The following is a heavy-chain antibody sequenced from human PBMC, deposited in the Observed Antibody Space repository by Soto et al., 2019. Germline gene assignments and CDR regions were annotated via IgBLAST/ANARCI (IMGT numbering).Heavy chain of an antibody. CDR3: ASSGRQKNYYYYGMDV. J-gene: IGHJ6*02. D-gene: IGHD6-19*01. Sequence: QVQLQESGPGLVKPSQTLSLTCTVSGGSISSGGYYWNWIRQHPGKGLEWIGYIYYSGSTYYNPSLKSRVTISVDTSKNQFSLKLSSVTAADTAVYYCASSGRQKNYYYYGMDVWGQGTTVTVSS. V-gene: IGHV4-31*03. CDR2: IYYSGST. CDR1: GGSISSGGYY.